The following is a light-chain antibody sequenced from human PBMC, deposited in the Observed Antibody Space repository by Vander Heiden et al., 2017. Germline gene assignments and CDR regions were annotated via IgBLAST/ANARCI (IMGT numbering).Light chain of an antibody. V-gene: IGKV3-20*01. Sequence: EIVLTQSPGSLSLSPGSLATLSCRASQRGSSSYLAWYQQKPGHAPSLLIYGTSTRATGIPDRFSGSGSGTDFTLTINRLEPEDFAVYYCQQYNPSPELTFGGGTKVEIK. J-gene: IGKJ4*01. CDR1: QRGSSSY. CDR3: QQYNPSPELT. CDR2: GTS.